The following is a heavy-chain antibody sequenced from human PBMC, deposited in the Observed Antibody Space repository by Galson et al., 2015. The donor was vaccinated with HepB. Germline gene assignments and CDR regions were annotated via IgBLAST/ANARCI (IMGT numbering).Heavy chain of an antibody. J-gene: IGHJ5*02. D-gene: IGHD7-27*01. CDR3: ARLGPPRNWIDP. CDR2: INHSGST. V-gene: IGHV4-34*01. Sequence: SETLSLTCAVYGGSFSGYYWSWIRQPPGKGLEWIGEINHSGSTNYNPSLKSRVTISVDTSKNQFSLRLTSLTAADTAVYYCARLGPPRNWIDPWGQGTLVTVSS. CDR1: GGSFSGYY.